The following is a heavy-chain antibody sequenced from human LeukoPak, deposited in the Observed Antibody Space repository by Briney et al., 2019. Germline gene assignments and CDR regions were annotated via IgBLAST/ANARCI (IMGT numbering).Heavy chain of an antibody. CDR1: GGTFSSYA. Sequence: SVKVSCKASGGTFSSYAISWVRQAPGQGLEWMGGIIPIFGTANYAQKFQGRVTITTDESTSTAYMELSSLRSEDTAVYYCAKSMTTVTGGYYYYYYMDVWGKGTTVTVSS. V-gene: IGHV1-69*05. CDR3: AKSMTTVTGGYYYYYYMDV. CDR2: IIPIFGTA. D-gene: IGHD4-17*01. J-gene: IGHJ6*03.